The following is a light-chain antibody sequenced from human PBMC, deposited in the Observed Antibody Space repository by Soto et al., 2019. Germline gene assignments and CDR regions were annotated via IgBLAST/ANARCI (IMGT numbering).Light chain of an antibody. CDR1: SSNIGSTT. CDR3: AAWDDSLNGVV. V-gene: IGLV1-44*01. J-gene: IGLJ3*02. CDR2: NNN. Sequence: QSALTQPPSASGTPGQRVTIACSGSSSNIGSTTVKWYQQLPGTAPKLLIYNNNHRPSGVPDRFSGSKSGTSASLAISGLQSENEADYYCAAWDDSLNGVVFGGGTK.